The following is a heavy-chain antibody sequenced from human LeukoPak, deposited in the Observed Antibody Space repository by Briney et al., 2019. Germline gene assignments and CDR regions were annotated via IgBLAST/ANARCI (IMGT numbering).Heavy chain of an antibody. D-gene: IGHD3-10*01. CDR2: IYTSGST. CDR1: GGSISSGSYY. V-gene: IGHV4-61*02. J-gene: IGHJ6*03. Sequence: PSETLSLTCTVSGGSISSGSYYWSWIRQPAGKGLEWIGRIYTSGSTNYNPSLKSRVTVSVDTSKNQFSLKLSSVTAADTAVYYCARVGGDRTLLWFGEKGDYYYMDVWGKGTTVTVSS. CDR3: ARVGGDRTLLWFGEKGDYYYMDV.